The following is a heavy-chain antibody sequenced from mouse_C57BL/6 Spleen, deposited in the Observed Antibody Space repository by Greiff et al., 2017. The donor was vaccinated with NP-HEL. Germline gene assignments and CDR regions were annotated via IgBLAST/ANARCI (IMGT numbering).Heavy chain of an antibody. V-gene: IGHV1-59*01. D-gene: IGHD2-3*01. J-gene: IGHJ4*01. Sequence: VQLQQPGAELVRPGTSVKLSCKASGYTFTSYWMHWVKQRPGQGLEWIGVIDPSDSYTNYNQKFKGKATLTVDTSSSTAYMQLSSLTSEDSAVYYCARSEDGYYNYYAMDYWGQGTSVTVSS. CDR2: IDPSDSYT. CDR1: GYTFTSYW. CDR3: ARSEDGYYNYYAMDY.